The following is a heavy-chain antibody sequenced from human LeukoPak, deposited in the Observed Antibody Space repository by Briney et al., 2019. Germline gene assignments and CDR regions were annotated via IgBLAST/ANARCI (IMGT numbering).Heavy chain of an antibody. CDR2: ITGSGAFT. V-gene: IGHV3-23*01. CDR1: GFTFISYS. D-gene: IGHD6-19*01. J-gene: IGHJ4*02. Sequence: PGGSLRLSCAASGFTFISYSMTWVRRAPGRGLEWVSAITGSGAFTDYADSVKGRFTISRNNSKNTLYLQMNSLRAEDTAVYYCAKRSAESSGYFDYWGQGTLVTVSS. CDR3: AKRSAESSGYFDY.